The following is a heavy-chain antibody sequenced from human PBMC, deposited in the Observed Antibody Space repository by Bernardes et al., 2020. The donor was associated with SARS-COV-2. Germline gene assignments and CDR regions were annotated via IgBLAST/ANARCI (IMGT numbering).Heavy chain of an antibody. CDR1: GFSFSTFW. Sequence: GGHLRVFCAASGFSFSTFWMTWVQKGPGKGLEWVDNINQDGSETFYVDSVKGRFTISRDNAKNSLFMEMNTLRAEDTAVYYCARIYSTSSFDFDYWGQGTLVTVFS. V-gene: IGHV3-7*01. CDR3: ARIYSTSSFDFDY. CDR2: INQDGSET. J-gene: IGHJ4*02. D-gene: IGHD6-6*01.